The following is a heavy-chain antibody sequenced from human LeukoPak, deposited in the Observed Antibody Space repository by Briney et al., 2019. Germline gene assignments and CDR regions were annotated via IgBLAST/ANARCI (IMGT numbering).Heavy chain of an antibody. D-gene: IGHD3-3*01. CDR2: NDWDDDK. Sequence: SGPALVKPTQTLTLTCTFSGFSLSTSGMGVSWVRQPPGKALDRLAPNDWDDDKFYRTSLKIRLPISKDSSKNQVVLTMTNMDPVDTATYYCARNFGYYDFWSGYYLGSGYFDYWGQGTLVTVSS. CDR1: GFSLSTSGMG. CDR3: ARNFGYYDFWSGYYLGSGYFDY. J-gene: IGHJ4*02. V-gene: IGHV2-70D*14.